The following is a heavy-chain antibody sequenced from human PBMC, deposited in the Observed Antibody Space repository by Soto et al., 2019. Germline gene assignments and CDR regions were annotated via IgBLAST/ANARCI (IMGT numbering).Heavy chain of an antibody. J-gene: IGHJ4*02. CDR3: VRDHTDEYVPFDY. CDR1: GYIFTKYG. D-gene: IGHD3-10*02. Sequence: QVLLVQSGAEVKKPGASVKVSCKVSGYIFTKYGTSWVRQAPGQGLEWMGWIGGHKGNTRYAQKFQGRVTLTIDTSTSTAYMEMTSLRSDDTAVYFCVRDHTDEYVPFDYWGQGTLVTVSS. V-gene: IGHV1-18*01. CDR2: IGGHKGNT.